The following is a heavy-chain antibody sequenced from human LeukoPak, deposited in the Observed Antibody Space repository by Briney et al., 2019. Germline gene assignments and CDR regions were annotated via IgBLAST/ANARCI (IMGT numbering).Heavy chain of an antibody. CDR3: ARRSYYDSSGYYTSSIDY. CDR2: IYYSGST. Sequence: GSLRLSCAASGFTFSHYGMHWVRQAPGKGLEWIGSIYYSGSTYYNPSLKSRVTISVDTSKNQFSLKLSSVTAADTAVYYCARRSYYDSSGYYTSSIDYWGQGTLVTVSS. CDR1: GFTFSHYG. J-gene: IGHJ4*02. V-gene: IGHV4-38-2*01. D-gene: IGHD3-22*01.